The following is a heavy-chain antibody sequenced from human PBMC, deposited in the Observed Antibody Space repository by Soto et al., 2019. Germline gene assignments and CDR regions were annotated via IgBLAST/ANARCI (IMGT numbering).Heavy chain of an antibody. J-gene: IGHJ6*02. CDR3: ARQTRRGYDFWSGYLNYYYYGMDV. CDR2: IYPGDSDT. CDR1: GYSFTSYW. Sequence: GESLKISCKGSGYSFTSYWIGWVRQMPGKGLEWMGIIYPGDSDTRYSPSFQGQVTISADKSISTAYLQWSSLKASDTAMYYCARQTRRGYDFWSGYLNYYYYGMDVWGQGTTVTVSS. V-gene: IGHV5-51*01. D-gene: IGHD3-3*01.